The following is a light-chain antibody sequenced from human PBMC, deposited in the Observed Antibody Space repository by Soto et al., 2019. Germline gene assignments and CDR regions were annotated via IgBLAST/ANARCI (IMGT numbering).Light chain of an antibody. CDR1: QSVSTSY. CDR2: GAS. Sequence: DIVLTQSPGTLSLSPGERATLSCRASQSVSTSYLAWYQQKPDQAHTLLMYGASSRATGIPDRFSGGGSATEFTLTISRLQREDFAVYYCKQYSSSPYTFGHGTKLKI. V-gene: IGKV3-20*01. CDR3: KQYSSSPYT. J-gene: IGKJ2*01.